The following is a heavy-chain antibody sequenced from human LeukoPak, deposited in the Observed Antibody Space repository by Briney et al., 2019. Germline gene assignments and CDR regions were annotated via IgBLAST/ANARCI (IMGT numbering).Heavy chain of an antibody. CDR1: GYTFTSYG. Sequence: ASVKVSCKASGYTFTSYGISWVRQAPGQGLEWMGRINPNSGGTNYAQKFQARVTMTRDTSISTAYMELSRLRSDDTALYYCARAAYYYDGSGYYLGDWGQGTLVTVSS. CDR3: ARAAYYYDGSGYYLGD. D-gene: IGHD3-22*01. J-gene: IGHJ4*02. CDR2: INPNSGGT. V-gene: IGHV1-2*06.